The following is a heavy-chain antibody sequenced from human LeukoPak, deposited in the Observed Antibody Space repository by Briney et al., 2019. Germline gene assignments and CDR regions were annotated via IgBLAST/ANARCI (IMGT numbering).Heavy chain of an antibody. Sequence: GGSLRLSCAASGFTFRDYWIHWVRLAPGKGLAWVGRIDNDGSDTIYADSAKGRFTVSRDNAKNTLFLQMNSLRAEDTAVYFCARGGFSHGFDVWGQGTVVTVSS. CDR3: ARGGFSHGFDV. V-gene: IGHV3-74*01. CDR2: IDNDGSDT. J-gene: IGHJ3*01. CDR1: GFTFRDYW. D-gene: IGHD5-12*01.